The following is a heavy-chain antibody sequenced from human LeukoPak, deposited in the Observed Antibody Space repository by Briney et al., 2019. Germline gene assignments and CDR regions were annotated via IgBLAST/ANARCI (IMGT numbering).Heavy chain of an antibody. D-gene: IGHD4/OR15-4a*01. V-gene: IGHV1-46*01. CDR1: GYTFTSYY. CDR2: IIPSGGST. CDR3: GRGGANPGFVDF. J-gene: IGHJ4*02. Sequence: GASVKVSCKASGYTFTSYYMHWVRQAPGQGLEWMGIIIPSGGSTSYAQKFQGRVTMTSDMSTRTVYMELNSLGSEDTAVYYCGRGGANPGFVDFWGQGTLVTVSS.